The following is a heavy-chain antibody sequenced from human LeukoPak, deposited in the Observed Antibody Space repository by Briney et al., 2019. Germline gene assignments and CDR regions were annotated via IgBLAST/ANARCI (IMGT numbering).Heavy chain of an antibody. CDR1: GGHISNSPKMY. J-gene: IGHJ4*02. D-gene: IGHD1-1*01. Sequence: SETLSLTCTVAGGHISNSPKMYWGWIRQFPGKGLEWIGSIYYSGSTYYNPSLRSRITITVDTSKNQFSLNLQSVTAADTALYYCARNNSIMENFDSWGQGTLVTVSS. V-gene: IGHV4-39*01. CDR2: IYYSGST. CDR3: ARNNSIMENFDS.